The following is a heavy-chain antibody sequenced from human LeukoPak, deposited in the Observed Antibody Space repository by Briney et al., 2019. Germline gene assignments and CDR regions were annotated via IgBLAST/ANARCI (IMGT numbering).Heavy chain of an antibody. J-gene: IGHJ4*02. CDR2: IYHSGST. Sequence: SETLSLTCTVSGYSISSGYYWGWIRQPPGKGLEWIGSIYHSGSTYYNPSLKRRLTISVDTSNIQFSLKLSSVTAADTAAYYCARGNIVGGTFTNWGQGTLVTVSS. CDR3: ARGNIVGGTFTN. D-gene: IGHD1-26*01. CDR1: GYSISSGYY. V-gene: IGHV4-38-2*02.